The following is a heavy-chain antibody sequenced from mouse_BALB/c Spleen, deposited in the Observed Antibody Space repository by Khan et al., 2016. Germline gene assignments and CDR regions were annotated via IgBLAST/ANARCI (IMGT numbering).Heavy chain of an antibody. D-gene: IGHD2-10*02. V-gene: IGHV4-1*02. CDR3: ARQYGNYVGYAMDY. Sequence: EVKLLESGGGLVQPGGSLKLSCAASGFDFSRYWMSWVRQAPGKGLEWIGEINPDSSTINYTPSLKDKFIISRDNAKNTLYLQMSKVRSEDTALYYWARQYGNYVGYAMDYWGQGTSVTVAS. CDR2: INPDSSTI. CDR1: GFDFSRYW. J-gene: IGHJ4*01.